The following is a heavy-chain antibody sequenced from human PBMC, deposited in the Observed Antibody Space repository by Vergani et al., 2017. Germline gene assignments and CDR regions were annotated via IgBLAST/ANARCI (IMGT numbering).Heavy chain of an antibody. V-gene: IGHV4-59*01. Sequence: QVQLQESGPGLVRPSETLSLTCTVSGGSLSGYYWNWIRQTPGEGLEWIGYIYSTGSTNYNPSLNSRVTMSVDTSKNQFSLKLRSVTAADTAVYFCARVMYRDEASTGYRLEGMDIWGQGTTVTISS. CDR2: IYSTGST. CDR1: GGSLSGYY. CDR3: ARVMYRDEASTGYRLEGMDI. J-gene: IGHJ6*02. D-gene: IGHD3-9*01.